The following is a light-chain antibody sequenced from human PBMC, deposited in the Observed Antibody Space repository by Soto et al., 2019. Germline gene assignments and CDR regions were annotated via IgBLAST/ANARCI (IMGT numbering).Light chain of an antibody. Sequence: AIRMAQSPSSFSASTGDRVTITCRASQGISSYLAWYQQKPGKAPKLLIYAASTLQSGVPSRFSGSGSGTDSTITISCLQSEDFATYYCQQYYSYPPVTFGGGTKVEIK. CDR3: QQYYSYPPVT. V-gene: IGKV1-8*01. CDR2: AAS. J-gene: IGKJ4*01. CDR1: QGISSY.